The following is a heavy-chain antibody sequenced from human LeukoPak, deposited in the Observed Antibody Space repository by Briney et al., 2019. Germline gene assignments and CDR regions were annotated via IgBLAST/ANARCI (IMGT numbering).Heavy chain of an antibody. V-gene: IGHV3-11*01. CDR2: ISSSGTST. D-gene: IGHD6-6*01. CDR3: AKDLSRFGSSSNYFDY. Sequence: GGSLRLSCAASGFSFSGYYMSWIRQAPGKGLEWVSYISSSGTSTNYADSVKGRFTISRDNSKNTLYLQMNSLRVEDTAVYYCAKDLSRFGSSSNYFDYWGQGTLVTVSS. J-gene: IGHJ4*02. CDR1: GFSFSGYY.